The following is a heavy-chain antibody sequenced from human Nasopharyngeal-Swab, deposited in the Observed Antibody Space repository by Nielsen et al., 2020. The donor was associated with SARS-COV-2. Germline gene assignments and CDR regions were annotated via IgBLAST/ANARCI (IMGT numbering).Heavy chain of an antibody. CDR3: ATDYAFGMDV. D-gene: IGHD4-17*01. Sequence: GESLKITWEASGFIFSNYGMHWVRQAPGQGLEWVAIIWYDGSIEYYADSVKGRFTISRDNTKNTLYLQMNSLRVEDSAVYHCATDYAFGMDVWGQGTTVIVSS. V-gene: IGHV3-33*01. CDR1: GFIFSNYG. CDR2: IWYDGSIE. J-gene: IGHJ6*02.